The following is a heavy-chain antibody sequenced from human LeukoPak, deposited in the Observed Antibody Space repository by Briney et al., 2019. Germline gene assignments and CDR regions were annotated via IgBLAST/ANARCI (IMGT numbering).Heavy chain of an antibody. V-gene: IGHV3-74*01. CDR1: GFTFSNYW. CDR3: ARDRDYGFGELLHDY. J-gene: IGHJ4*02. Sequence: PGGSLRLSCVASGFTFSNYWMHWVRQVPGKGPEWVSRINKDGSITNFADSMKGRFTISRDNAKNTVYLQMNSLRAEDTAVYYCARDRDYGFGELLHDYWGQGTLVTVSS. CDR2: INKDGSIT. D-gene: IGHD3-10*01.